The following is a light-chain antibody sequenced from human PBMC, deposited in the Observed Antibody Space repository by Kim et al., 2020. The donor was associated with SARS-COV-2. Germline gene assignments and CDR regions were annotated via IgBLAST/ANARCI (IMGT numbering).Light chain of an antibody. Sequence: SYELTQPPSVSVSPGQTASITCSGDKLGYKYACWYQQKPGQSPVLVIYQDSKRPSGIPERFSGSISGNTATLTISGTQAMDEADYYCQAWDSSTAVFGGG. J-gene: IGLJ3*02. CDR1: KLGYKY. CDR2: QDS. V-gene: IGLV3-1*01. CDR3: QAWDSSTAV.